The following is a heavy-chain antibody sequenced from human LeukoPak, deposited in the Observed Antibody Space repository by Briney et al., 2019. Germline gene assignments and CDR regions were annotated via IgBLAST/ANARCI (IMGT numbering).Heavy chain of an antibody. Sequence: PGGSLRLSCAASGFTFSSYSMNWVRQAPGKGLEWVSSISSNSVYVYYADSLKGRFTISRDNAKNSLYLQMDTLRAEDTAVYYCAREGGRDGYNYGSDFDYWGQGTLVTVSS. CDR3: AREGGRDGYNYGSDFDY. D-gene: IGHD5-24*01. CDR1: GFTFSSYS. J-gene: IGHJ4*02. V-gene: IGHV3-21*01. CDR2: ISSNSVYV.